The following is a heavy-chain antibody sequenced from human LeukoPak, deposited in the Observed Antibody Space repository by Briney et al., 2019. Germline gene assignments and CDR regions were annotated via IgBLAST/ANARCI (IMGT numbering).Heavy chain of an antibody. Sequence: ASVKVPCEASGYTLTYNNISWVRQAPGQGLEWMGWINTKNGDTNYAQKLQGRVTMTRDTSISTAYMELSRLRSDDTAVFYCAREEVIAAAGPTLDYWGQGALVTVSS. CDR3: AREEVIAAAGPTLDY. V-gene: IGHV1-2*02. J-gene: IGHJ4*02. CDR2: INTKNGDT. D-gene: IGHD6-13*01. CDR1: GYTLTYNN.